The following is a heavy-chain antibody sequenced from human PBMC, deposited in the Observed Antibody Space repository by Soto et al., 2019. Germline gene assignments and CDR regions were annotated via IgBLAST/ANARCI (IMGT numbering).Heavy chain of an antibody. Sequence: GGSLRLSCAASGFTFSNYWMSWVRQAPGKGLERVANINQDGSEKYYVDSVKGRFTISRDNAKKSLYLQMNSLRAEDMAMYYCARYCSSTTCSDAFDIWGQGTMVTVSS. V-gene: IGHV3-7*01. J-gene: IGHJ3*02. D-gene: IGHD2-2*01. CDR3: ARYCSSTTCSDAFDI. CDR1: GFTFSNYW. CDR2: INQDGSEK.